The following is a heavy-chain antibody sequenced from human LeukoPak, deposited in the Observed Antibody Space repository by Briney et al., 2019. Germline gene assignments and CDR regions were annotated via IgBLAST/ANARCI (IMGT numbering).Heavy chain of an antibody. CDR2: ISAYNGNT. D-gene: IGHD3-10*01. CDR1: GYTFTSYG. CDR3: ARGAGNYYGSGAPGAFDI. J-gene: IGHJ3*02. V-gene: IGHV1-18*01. Sequence: ASVKVSCKASGYTFTSYGISWVRQAPGQGLEWMGWISAYNGNTNYAQKLQGRVTMTTDTSTSTVYMELSSLRSEDTAAYYCARGAGNYYGSGAPGAFDIWGQGTMVTVSS.